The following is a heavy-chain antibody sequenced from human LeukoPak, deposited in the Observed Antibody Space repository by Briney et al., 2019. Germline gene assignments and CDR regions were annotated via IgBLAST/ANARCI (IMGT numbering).Heavy chain of an antibody. J-gene: IGHJ2*01. CDR1: GFTFTSYW. CDR2: IWTDGSNT. Sequence: SGGSLRLSCAASGFTFTSYWMHWVRQGPGKGLVWVARIWTDGSNTNYADSVKGRFTISRDNAEGALSLQMNSLRAEDTAVYFCARAAVTAPPLYWYFDLWGRGTLVTVSS. V-gene: IGHV3-74*01. CDR3: ARAAVTAPPLYWYFDL. D-gene: IGHD2-21*02.